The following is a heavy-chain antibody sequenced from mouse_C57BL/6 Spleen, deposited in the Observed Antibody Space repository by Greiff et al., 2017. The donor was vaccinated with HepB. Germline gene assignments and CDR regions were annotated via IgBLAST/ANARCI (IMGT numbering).Heavy chain of an antibody. CDR3: ARDSIYYYGSI. Sequence: EVQLQQSGPELVKPGASVKISCKASGYTFTDYYMNWVKQSHGKSLEWIGDINPNNGGTSYNQKFKGKATLTVDKSSSTAYMELRSLTSEDSAVYYCARDSIYYYGSIWGQGTLVTVSA. V-gene: IGHV1-26*01. CDR1: GYTFTDYY. CDR2: INPNNGGT. J-gene: IGHJ3*01. D-gene: IGHD1-1*01.